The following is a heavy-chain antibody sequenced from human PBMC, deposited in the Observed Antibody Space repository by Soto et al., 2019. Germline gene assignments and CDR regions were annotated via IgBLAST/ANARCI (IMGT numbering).Heavy chain of an antibody. D-gene: IGHD6-19*01. J-gene: IGHJ4*02. CDR3: AREIHSSGWYEKEN. Sequence: GASVKVSCKASVGTFSSYAISWVRQAPGQGLEWMGGFIPIFGTANYAQKFQGRVTITADESTSTAYMELSSLRSEDTAVYYCAREIHSSGWYEKENWGQGTLVTVSS. CDR2: FIPIFGTA. CDR1: VGTFSSYA. V-gene: IGHV1-69*13.